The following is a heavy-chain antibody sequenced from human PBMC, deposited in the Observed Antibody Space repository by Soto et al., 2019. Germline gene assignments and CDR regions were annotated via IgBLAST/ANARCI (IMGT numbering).Heavy chain of an antibody. CDR2: ISGSGGST. D-gene: IGHD3-9*01. Sequence: VGSLRLSWAAAGFTFSSYAMSWVRQAPGKGLEWVSAISGSGGSTYYADSVKGRFTISRDNSKNTLYLQMNSLRAEDTAVYYCAKGVDWRYFDYWGQGTLVTVSS. CDR1: GFTFSSYA. CDR3: AKGVDWRYFDY. V-gene: IGHV3-23*01. J-gene: IGHJ4*02.